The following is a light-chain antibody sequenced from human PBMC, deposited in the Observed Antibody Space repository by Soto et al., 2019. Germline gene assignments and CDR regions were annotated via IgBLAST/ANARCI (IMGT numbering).Light chain of an antibody. CDR1: QSIGSD. V-gene: IGKV3-15*01. CDR2: GAS. CDR3: QQYNKRPPWR. J-gene: IGKJ1*01. Sequence: EVVMTQSPATLSVSPGERGTLSCRASQSIGSDIAWYQKKPGQAPRLLIYGASTRATGIPVRFSGSGSGKKFTLTINSLQSEDFGVYYCQQYNKRPPWRFGQGTKVDI.